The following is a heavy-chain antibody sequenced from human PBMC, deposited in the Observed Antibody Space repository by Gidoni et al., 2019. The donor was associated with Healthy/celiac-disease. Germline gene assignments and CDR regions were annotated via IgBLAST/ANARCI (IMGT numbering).Heavy chain of an antibody. J-gene: IGHJ6*02. CDR2: IIPIFGTA. V-gene: IGHV1-69*06. CDR1: GCTFSSYA. D-gene: IGHD2-2*01. Sequence: QVQLVQSGAEVKKPGSSVKVSCKASGCTFSSYAISWVRQAPGQGLELMGGIIPIFGTANYAQKFQGRVTITADKSTSTAYMELSSLRSEDTAVYYCARGTDIVVVPAAVPGYYYYYGMDVWGQGTTVTVSS. CDR3: ARGTDIVVVPAAVPGYYYYYGMDV.